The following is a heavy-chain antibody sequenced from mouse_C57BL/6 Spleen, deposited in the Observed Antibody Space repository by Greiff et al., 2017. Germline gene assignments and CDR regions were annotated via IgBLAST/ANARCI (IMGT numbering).Heavy chain of an antibody. J-gene: IGHJ2*01. V-gene: IGHV1-82*01. Sequence: VMLVESGPELVKPGASVKISCKASGYAFSSSWMNWVKQRPGKGLEWIGRIYPGDGDTNYNGKFKGKATLTADKSSSTAYMQLSSLTSEDSAVYFCAREEVLPHFDYWGQGTTLTVSS. CDR2: IYPGDGDT. D-gene: IGHD2-1*01. CDR1: GYAFSSSW. CDR3: AREEVLPHFDY.